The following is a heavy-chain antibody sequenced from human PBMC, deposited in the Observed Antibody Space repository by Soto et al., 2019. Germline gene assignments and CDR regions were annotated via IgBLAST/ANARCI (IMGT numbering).Heavy chain of an antibody. CDR1: GGSINTNNYY. CDR3: ARLVVVSPVANA. V-gene: IGHV4-39*01. Sequence: SETLSLTCTVSGGSINTNNYYWGWVRQPPGKGLEWIGSVCYNGTTYYSPSLKSRVTISLAPSRTQFSLKLESVTAADTAVYFCARLVVVSPVANAWGQGTLVTVSS. J-gene: IGHJ5*02. D-gene: IGHD2-15*01. CDR2: VCYNGTT.